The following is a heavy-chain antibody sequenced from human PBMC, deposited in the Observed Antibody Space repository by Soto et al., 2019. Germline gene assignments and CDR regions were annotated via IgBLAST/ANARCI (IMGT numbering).Heavy chain of an antibody. CDR1: SDSMNSGGYY. D-gene: IGHD6-6*01. J-gene: IGHJ6*02. CDR2: IYSNGDN. CDR3: ARRGGSSSGYYYYAMDV. V-gene: IGHV4-31*03. Sequence: SETLSRTCSVSSDSMNSGGYYWSWIRQHPGKGLEWIGYIYSNGDNYYNPSIKSRVTISVDTSKNQFSLNLSSVTAADMAVYYCARRGGSSSGYYYYAMDVWGQGTTVTVSS.